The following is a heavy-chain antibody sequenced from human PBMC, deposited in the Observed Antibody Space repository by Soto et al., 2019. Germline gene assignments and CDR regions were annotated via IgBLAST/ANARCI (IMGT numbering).Heavy chain of an antibody. CDR1: GATFGNTA. CDR3: ARDGDPGYSFWSGPLGGGRFDP. Sequence: QVQLVQSGAAVKEPGSSVNVSCKTSGATFGNTAVTWVRQAPGQGLEWIGGIVPLFGTANYAQKFRGRVTITADESTSTAYMELSSLRTDGTAGYYGARDGDPGYSFWSGPLGGGRFDPWGQGTVVTVSS. D-gene: IGHD3-3*01. J-gene: IGHJ5*02. V-gene: IGHV1-69*12. CDR2: IVPLFGTA.